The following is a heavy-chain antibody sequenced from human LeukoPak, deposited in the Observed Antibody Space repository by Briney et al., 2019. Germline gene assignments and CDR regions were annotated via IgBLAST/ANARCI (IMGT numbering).Heavy chain of an antibody. CDR3: ARVSRFPGIASDY. D-gene: IGHD6-13*01. Sequence: GGSLRLSCAASGFTFSSYAMSWVRQAPGKGLEWVSAISSSGGSTYYEYSVKGRFTISRDNAKNTLYLQMNSLRAADTAVYYCARVSRFPGIASDYWGQGTLVTVSS. V-gene: IGHV3-23*01. CDR2: ISSSGGST. J-gene: IGHJ4*02. CDR1: GFTFSSYA.